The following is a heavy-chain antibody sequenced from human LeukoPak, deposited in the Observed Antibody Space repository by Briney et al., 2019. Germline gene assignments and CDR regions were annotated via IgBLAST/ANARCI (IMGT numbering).Heavy chain of an antibody. CDR1: GFTFSSYS. CDR3: ARDGFAAYFDY. J-gene: IGHJ4*02. Sequence: GGSLGLSCAASGFTFSSYSMNWVRQAPGKGLEWVSSISSSSSYIYYADSVKGRFTISRDNAKNSLYLQMNSLRAEDTAVYYCARDGFAAYFDYWGQGTLVTVSS. D-gene: IGHD2-2*03. V-gene: IGHV3-21*01. CDR2: ISSSSSYI.